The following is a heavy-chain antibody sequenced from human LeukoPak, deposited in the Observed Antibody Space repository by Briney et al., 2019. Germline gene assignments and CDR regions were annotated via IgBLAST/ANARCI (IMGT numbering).Heavy chain of an antibody. CDR1: GFTFSSYW. Sequence: PGGSLRLSCAASGFTFSSYWMHWVRQAPGKGLVWVSRINSDGSSTSYADSVKGRFTISRDNAKNTLYLQMNSLRAEDTAVYYCARARISQLLHWFDPWGQGTLVTVPS. D-gene: IGHD2-2*01. CDR2: INSDGSST. CDR3: ARARISQLLHWFDP. V-gene: IGHV3-74*01. J-gene: IGHJ5*02.